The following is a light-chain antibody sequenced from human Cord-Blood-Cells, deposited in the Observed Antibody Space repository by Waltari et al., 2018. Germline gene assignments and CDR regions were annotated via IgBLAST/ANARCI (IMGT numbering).Light chain of an antibody. CDR3: QQYDNLPLT. J-gene: IGKJ4*01. CDR1: QDISNY. Sequence: DIQMTQSPSSLSASVGERVTITCKASQDISNYLNWYQQKPGKAPKLLIYDASNLETGVPSRFSGSGSGTDFTFTISSLQPEDIATYYCQQYDNLPLTFGGGTKVEIK. V-gene: IGKV1-33*01. CDR2: DAS.